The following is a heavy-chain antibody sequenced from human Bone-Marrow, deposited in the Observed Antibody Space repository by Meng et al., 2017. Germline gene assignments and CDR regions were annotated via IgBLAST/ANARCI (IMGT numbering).Heavy chain of an antibody. CDR1: GFTFSNAY. Sequence: EVQVVDSGGGWVKPGASLRLSCEVSGFTFSNAYMTWVRQVPGKRLEWVGRIKSKPDGETIDYAAPVKGRFTISRDDSKNTVYLQMNSLKTEDTAVYYCSGHIDYWGQGTLVTVSS. CDR2: IKSKPDGETI. J-gene: IGHJ4*02. V-gene: IGHV3-15*01. D-gene: IGHD5-12*01. CDR3: SGHIDY.